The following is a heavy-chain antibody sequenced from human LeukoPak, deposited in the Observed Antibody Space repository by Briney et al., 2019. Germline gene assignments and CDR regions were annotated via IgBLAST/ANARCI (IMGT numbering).Heavy chain of an antibody. Sequence: GESLKISCKGFGYSFRNYWIGWVRQVPGKGLEWMGIIYPDDSDTRYSPSFQGQVTISADKSISTAYLQWSSLKASDTAIYYCAIGGDSTTSCYRCFNYWGQGTLVTVSS. CDR2: IYPDDSDT. CDR1: GYSFRNYW. J-gene: IGHJ4*02. V-gene: IGHV5-51*01. D-gene: IGHD2-2*02. CDR3: AIGGDSTTSCYRCFNY.